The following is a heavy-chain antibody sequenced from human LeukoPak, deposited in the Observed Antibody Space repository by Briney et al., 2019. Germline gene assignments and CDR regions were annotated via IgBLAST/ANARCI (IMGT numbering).Heavy chain of an antibody. J-gene: IGHJ4*02. D-gene: IGHD3-16*01. CDR1: GFTFSSYA. CDR2: ITGSGDNT. Sequence: PGGSLRLSCAASGFTFSSYALSWVRQAPGKGLEWVSGITGSGDNTYYADSVKGRFTISRDNSKNTLYLQMNSLRAEDTALYYCARLQDRKFDYWGQGTLVTVSS. V-gene: IGHV3-23*01. CDR3: ARLQDRKFDY.